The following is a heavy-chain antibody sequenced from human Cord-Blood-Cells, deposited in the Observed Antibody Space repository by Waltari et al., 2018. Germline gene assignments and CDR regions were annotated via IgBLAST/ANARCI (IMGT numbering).Heavy chain of an antibody. D-gene: IGHD2-2*02. Sequence: QVQLVESGGGVVQPGRSLRLSCAASGFTFSSYGMHWVRQAPGKGREWVAVIWYDGSNKYYADSVKGRFTISRDNSKNTLYLQMNSLRAEDTAVYYCAREAQEEYQLLYKRYYYYYMDVWGKGTTVTVSS. CDR1: GFTFSSYG. CDR3: AREAQEEYQLLYKRYYYYYMDV. V-gene: IGHV3-33*01. CDR2: IWYDGSNK. J-gene: IGHJ6*03.